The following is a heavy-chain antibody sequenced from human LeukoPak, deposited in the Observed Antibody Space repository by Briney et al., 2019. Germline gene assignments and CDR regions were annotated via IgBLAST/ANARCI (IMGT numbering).Heavy chain of an antibody. CDR2: IIPIFGTA. D-gene: IGHD5-24*01. CDR1: GGTFSSYA. V-gene: IGHV1-69*13. J-gene: IGHJ4*02. Sequence: SVTVSCKASGGTFSSYAISWVRQAPGQGLEWMGGIIPIFGTANYAQKFQGRVTITADESTSTAYMELSSLRSEDTAVYYCARGPPRSYNFDYWGQGTLVTVSS. CDR3: ARGPPRSYNFDY.